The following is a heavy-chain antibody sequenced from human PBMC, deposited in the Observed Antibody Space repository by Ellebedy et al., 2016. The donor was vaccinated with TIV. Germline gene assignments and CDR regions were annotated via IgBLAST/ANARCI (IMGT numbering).Heavy chain of an antibody. CDR2: ISSNGGST. CDR1: GFTFSSYA. D-gene: IGHD6-19*01. Sequence: GGSLRLSCAASGFTFSSYAMHWVRQAPGKGLEYVSAISSNGGSTYYADSVKGRFTISRDNSKNTLYLQMSSLRAEDTAVYYCVIFLDSSGWIRFDYWGQGTLVTVSS. CDR3: VIFLDSSGWIRFDY. V-gene: IGHV3-64D*06. J-gene: IGHJ4*02.